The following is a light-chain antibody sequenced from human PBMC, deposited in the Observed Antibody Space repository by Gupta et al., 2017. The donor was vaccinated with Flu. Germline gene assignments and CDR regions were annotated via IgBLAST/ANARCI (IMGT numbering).Light chain of an antibody. Sequence: PSTLSEYVGDRVTITCRASQSLSSWLAWYQQKPGKAPNLLIYKASKVESGVPSRFSGSGSGTEFTLTISSRQPDDFATYYCQQEDSSSLTFGGGTKVEI. J-gene: IGKJ4*01. CDR3: QQEDSSSLT. V-gene: IGKV1-5*03. CDR1: QSLSSW. CDR2: KAS.